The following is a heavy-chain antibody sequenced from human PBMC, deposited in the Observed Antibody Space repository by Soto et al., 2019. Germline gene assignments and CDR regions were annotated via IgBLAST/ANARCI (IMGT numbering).Heavy chain of an antibody. J-gene: IGHJ4*02. CDR3: ARGFTTGATIGGFDY. V-gene: IGHV1-69*01. D-gene: IGHD1-1*01. CDR1: GATFSGSA. CDR2: ITPTLGTT. Sequence: QVQPVQSGAEVKRPGSSVKVSCKASGATFSGSAFSWVRQAPGQGLEWMGGITPTLGTTNYAQHLQGRVTITAAESTGTSFMELTSLTSADTAVYYCARGFTTGATIGGFDYWGQGTLVTVSS.